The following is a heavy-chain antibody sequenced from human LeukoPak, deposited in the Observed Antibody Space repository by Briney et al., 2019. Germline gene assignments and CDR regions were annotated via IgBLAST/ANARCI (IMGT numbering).Heavy chain of an antibody. J-gene: IGHJ4*02. CDR2: ISYDETKK. CDR3: ARDQRRNSYGYIFDY. Sequence: PGGSLRLSCAASGFTFSSYAMHWVRQAPGKGLEWVAFISYDETKKFYADSVKGRFTISRDNSKDTLYLQINSLRAEDTAVYFCARDQRRNSYGYIFDYWGQGNLVTVSS. D-gene: IGHD5-18*01. CDR1: GFTFSSYA. V-gene: IGHV3-30-3*01.